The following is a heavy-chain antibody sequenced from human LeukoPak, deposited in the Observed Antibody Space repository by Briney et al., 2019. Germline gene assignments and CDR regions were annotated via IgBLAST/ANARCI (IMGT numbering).Heavy chain of an antibody. CDR1: GFTFSNYW. J-gene: IGHJ4*02. D-gene: IGHD6-13*01. CDR3: ARDFAAAVG. Sequence: HPGGSLRLSCAASGFTFSNYWMSWVRQAPGKGLEWVANIKRDGSESYYVDSVKGRFTISRDNAKNSVYLQMNSLRVEDTAVYYCARDFAAAVGWGQGTLVTVSS. CDR2: IKRDGSES. V-gene: IGHV3-7*01.